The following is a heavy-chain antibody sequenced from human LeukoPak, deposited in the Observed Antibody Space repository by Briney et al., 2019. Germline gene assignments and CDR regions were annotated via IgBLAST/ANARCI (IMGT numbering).Heavy chain of an antibody. J-gene: IGHJ4*02. CDR3: ARANPPAISFFDW. CDR1: GFTSSSYS. CDR2: ISGSSGSI. Sequence: KPGGSLRLSCAASGFTSSSYSMNWVRLAPGKGLEWVASISGSSGSIYYADSVKGRFTISRDNAKNSLYLQMNSLRAEDTAVYYCARANPPAISFFDWWGQGTLVSVSS. V-gene: IGHV3-21*01. D-gene: IGHD3-9*01.